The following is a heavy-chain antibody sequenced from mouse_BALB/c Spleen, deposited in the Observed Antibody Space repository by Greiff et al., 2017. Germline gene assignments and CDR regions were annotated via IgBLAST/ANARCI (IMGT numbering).Heavy chain of an antibody. CDR2: ISSGGSYT. J-gene: IGHJ2*01. Sequence: EVHLVESGGGLVKPGGSLKLSCAASGFTFSSYAMSWVRQTPEKRLEWVATISSGGSYTYYPDSVKGRFTISRDNAKNTLYLQMSSLRSEDTAMYYCARQTALYDGYYVDYWGQGTTLTVSS. D-gene: IGHD2-3*01. V-gene: IGHV5-9-3*01. CDR1: GFTFSSYA. CDR3: ARQTALYDGYYVDY.